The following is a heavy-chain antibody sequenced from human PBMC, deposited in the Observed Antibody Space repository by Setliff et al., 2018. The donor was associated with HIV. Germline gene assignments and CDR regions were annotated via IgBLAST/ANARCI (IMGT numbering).Heavy chain of an antibody. CDR1: GGSISSGSYY. CDR2: IYTSGST. D-gene: IGHD3-22*01. J-gene: IGHJ5*02. V-gene: IGHV4-61*02. CDR3: ARSYYFDSSGYSSRYWFDP. Sequence: SETLSLTCTVSGGSISSGSYYWNWIRQPAGKGLGWIGRIYTSGSTNYNPSLKSRVTISVDTSRNQFSLKLSSVTAADTAVYYCARSYYFDSSGYSSRYWFDPWGQGTLVTVSS.